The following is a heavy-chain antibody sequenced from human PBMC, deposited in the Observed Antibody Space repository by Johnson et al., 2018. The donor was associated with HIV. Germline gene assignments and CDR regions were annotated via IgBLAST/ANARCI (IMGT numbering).Heavy chain of an antibody. J-gene: IGHJ3*01. V-gene: IGHV3-7*01. CDR2: IKQDGSKK. CDR3: ARPYGDYVYGAFDV. D-gene: IGHD4-17*01. CDR1: GFTFTNYW. Sequence: VQLVESGGDLVQPGGSLRLSCAASGFTFTNYWMSWVRQAPGKGLEWVANIKQDGSKKYYVGSVRGRFTISRDNANSSLFLQMNSLRAEYTAVYYCARPYGDYVYGAFDVWGPGTMVTVSS.